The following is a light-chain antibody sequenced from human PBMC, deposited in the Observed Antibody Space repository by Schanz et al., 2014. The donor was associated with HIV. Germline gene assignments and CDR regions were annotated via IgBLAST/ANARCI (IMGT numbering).Light chain of an antibody. CDR1: SSDIGGYNF. CDR2: DVT. CDR3: CSYAGSYTWV. Sequence: QSVLTQPASVAGSPGQSITIACTGTSSDIGGYNFVSWYQQHPGKAPKLTIYDVTKRSAGASVRFSGSKSGNTAFLTISGLQAEDEADYYCCSYAGSYTWVFGGGTKLTVL. J-gene: IGLJ3*02. V-gene: IGLV2-14*03.